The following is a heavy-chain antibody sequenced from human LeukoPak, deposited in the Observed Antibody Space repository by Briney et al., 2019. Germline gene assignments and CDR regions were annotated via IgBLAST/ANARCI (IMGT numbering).Heavy chain of an antibody. J-gene: IGHJ4*02. V-gene: IGHV3-23*03. CDR2: IYGGGGVI. CDR3: AKDRVPDSGYDIDY. CDR1: GFTFSGYG. D-gene: IGHD5-12*01. Sequence: GGSLRLSCAASGFTFSGYGMYWVRQAPRKGLEWVAGIYGGGGVIKYADSVKGRFTISRDNSEDVLYLQMDSLRVEDTAIYYCAKDRVPDSGYDIDYWGQGTLVTVSS.